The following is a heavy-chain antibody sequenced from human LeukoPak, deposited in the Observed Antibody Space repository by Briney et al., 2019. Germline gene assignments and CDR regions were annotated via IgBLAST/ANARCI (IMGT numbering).Heavy chain of an antibody. CDR1: GFTLDDYA. CDR3: AKGTTVTSAFGS. D-gene: IGHD4-17*01. V-gene: IGHV3-9*01. CDR2: ISWNSGSI. J-gene: IGHJ3*01. Sequence: PGGSLRLSCAASGFTLDDYAMHWVRQAPGKGLEWVSGISWNSGSIGYADSVKGRFTISRDNAKNSLYLQMNSLRAEDTALYYCAKGTTVTSAFGSWGQGTMVTVSS.